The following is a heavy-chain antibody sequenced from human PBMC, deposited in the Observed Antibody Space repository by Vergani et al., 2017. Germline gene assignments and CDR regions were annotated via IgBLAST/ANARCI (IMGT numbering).Heavy chain of an antibody. CDR3: VRHHLAYSESHHLDS. CDR1: GYSFSRNW. J-gene: IGHJ4*02. CDR2: IYPGNSET. Sequence: EVQLEQSGAAVKKPGESLEISCKGSGYSFSRNWIAWVRERPGQGLEWMGMIYPGNSETRNNPSFRGQVTMSVDKSISTAYLQWSSLKASDSAIYYCVRHHLAYSESHHLDSWGQGTLVTVTS. D-gene: IGHD4-11*01. V-gene: IGHV5-51*03.